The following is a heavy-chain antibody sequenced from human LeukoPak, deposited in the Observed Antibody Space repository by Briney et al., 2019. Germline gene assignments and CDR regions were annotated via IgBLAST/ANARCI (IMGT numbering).Heavy chain of an antibody. V-gene: IGHV4-39*07. Sequence: SEILSLTCTVSGGSISSSSYYWGWIRQPPGKGLEWIGSIYYSGSTYYNPSLKSRVTISVDTSKNQFSLKLSSVTAADTAVYYCARDFRAGRITSPYFDYWGQGTLVTVSS. CDR3: ARDFRAGRITSPYFDY. J-gene: IGHJ4*02. CDR2: IYYSGST. CDR1: GGSISSSSYY. D-gene: IGHD3-10*01.